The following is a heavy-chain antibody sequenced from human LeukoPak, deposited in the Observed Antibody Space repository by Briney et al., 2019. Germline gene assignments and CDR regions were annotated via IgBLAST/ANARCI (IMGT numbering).Heavy chain of an antibody. J-gene: IGHJ4*02. D-gene: IGHD3-3*01. Sequence: GSLRLSCAASGFTVSSNYMSWVRQPPGKGLEWIGEIYHSGSTNYNPSLKSRVTISVDKSKNQFSLKLSSVTAADTAVYYCARRGGGYYPYYFDYWGQGTLVTVSS. CDR3: ARRGGGYYPYYFDY. CDR2: IYHSGST. CDR1: GFTVSSNY. V-gene: IGHV4-4*02.